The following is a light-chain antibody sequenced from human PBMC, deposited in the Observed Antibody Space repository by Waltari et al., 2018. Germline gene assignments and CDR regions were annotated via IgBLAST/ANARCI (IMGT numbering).Light chain of an antibody. Sequence: DVQMTQSPSSLSASVGDRVSLTCRASKSVSSYLNWYQQKPGKAPKLLIYAASSLQSGVPSRFSGGGSGTDFTLTISSLQPEDFATYYCQQSYFTPWTFGQGTKVEIK. CDR2: AAS. CDR3: QQSYFTPWT. V-gene: IGKV1-39*01. CDR1: KSVSSY. J-gene: IGKJ1*01.